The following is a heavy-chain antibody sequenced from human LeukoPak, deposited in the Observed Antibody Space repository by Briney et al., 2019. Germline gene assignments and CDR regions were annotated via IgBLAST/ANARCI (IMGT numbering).Heavy chain of an antibody. D-gene: IGHD3-10*01. CDR1: GYTLTELS. CDR3: ARLTGVSMVRGVIPPYYFDY. Sequence: ASVKGSCNVSGYTLTELSMHWVRQAPGKGLEWMGGFDPEDGETIYAQKFQGRVTMTEDTSTDTAYMELSSLRSEDTAVYYCARLTGVSMVRGVIPPYYFDYWGQGTLVTVSS. CDR2: FDPEDGET. J-gene: IGHJ4*02. V-gene: IGHV1-24*01.